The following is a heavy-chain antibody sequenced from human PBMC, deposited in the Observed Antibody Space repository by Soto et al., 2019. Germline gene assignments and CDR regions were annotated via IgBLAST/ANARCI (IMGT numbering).Heavy chain of an antibody. J-gene: IGHJ3*02. D-gene: IGHD3-22*01. Sequence: PSETLSLTCTVSSGSISTYYWSWIRQPPGKGLEWIGYIYYTGSTNYNPSLKTRVAISMDTSKNQFSLNLSSVTAADTAVYYCARAYYDSSGYYYEPNDAFDIWGQGTMVTVSS. CDR3: ARAYYDSSGYYYEPNDAFDI. CDR1: SGSISTYY. CDR2: IYYTGST. V-gene: IGHV4-59*01.